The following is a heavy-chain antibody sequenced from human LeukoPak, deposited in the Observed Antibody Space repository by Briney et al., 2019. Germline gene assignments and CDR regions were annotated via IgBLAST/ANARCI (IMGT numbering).Heavy chain of an antibody. CDR2: IYRSGST. J-gene: IGHJ6*02. CDR1: GGSISTSSYY. D-gene: IGHD3-10*01. CDR3: ARHYGSGSFYYYGMDV. Sequence: SETLSLTCTVSGGSISTSSYYWGWIRQPPGKGLEWIGSIYRSGSTYYNPSLKSRLTMSVDTSKNQFSLKLSSVTAADTAVYYCARHYGSGSFYYYGMDVWGQGTTVTVSS. V-gene: IGHV4-39*07.